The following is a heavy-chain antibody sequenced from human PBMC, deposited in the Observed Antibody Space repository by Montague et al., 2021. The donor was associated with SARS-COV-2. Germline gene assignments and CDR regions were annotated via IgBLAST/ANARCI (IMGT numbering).Heavy chain of an antibody. Sequence: SETLSLTCTVSGGSVSSRSYYWGWIRQPPGKGLEWIGSIYYSGSTHYNPTFKSRVTISVDTSQNQFSLKLSSVTAADTAVYYWARRGDYGGPRFDYWGQGTLVTVSS. CDR1: GGSVSSRSYY. CDR2: IYYSGST. V-gene: IGHV4-39*01. CDR3: ARRGDYGGPRFDY. D-gene: IGHD4-23*01. J-gene: IGHJ4*02.